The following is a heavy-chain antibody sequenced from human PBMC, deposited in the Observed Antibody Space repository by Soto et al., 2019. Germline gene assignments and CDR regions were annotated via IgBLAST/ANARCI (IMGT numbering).Heavy chain of an antibody. J-gene: IGHJ4*02. CDR2: IYYSGRT. Sequence: SETLSLTCTVSGGSISSSSYYWGWIRQPPGKGLEWIGSIYYSGRTYYNPSLKSRVTISVDTSKNQFSLKLSSVTAADTAVYYCATTHNNPMVRGLEGDYWGQGTLVTVSS. CDR1: GGSISSSSYY. D-gene: IGHD3-10*01. CDR3: ATTHNNPMVRGLEGDY. V-gene: IGHV4-39*01.